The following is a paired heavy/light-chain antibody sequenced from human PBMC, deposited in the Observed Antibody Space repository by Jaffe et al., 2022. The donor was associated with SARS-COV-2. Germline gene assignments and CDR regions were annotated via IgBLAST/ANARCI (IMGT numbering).Light chain of an antibody. CDR2: DVS. V-gene: IGLV2-14*01. CDR3: SSYTSSSTVV. Sequence: QSALTQPASVCGSPGQSITISCTGTSSDVGGYNFVSWYQQHPGKAPKFMIYDVSNRPSGVSNRFSGSKSGNTASLTISGLQAEDEADYYCSSYTSSSTVVFGTGTKVTVL. CDR1: SSDVGGYNF. J-gene: IGLJ1*01.
Heavy chain of an antibody. CDR1: GGSITSSTYY. V-gene: IGHV4-39*01. CDR2: IFYTGRT. D-gene: IGHD3-10*02. J-gene: IGHJ4*02. CDR3: ARLYIGVRPPDY. Sequence: QLQLQESGPGLVKPSETLSLTCTVSGGSITSSTYYWGWIRQPPGKGLEWIGSIFYTGRTYYNPSLKSRVTISVDTSKSQLSLKLSSVTAADTAVYYCARLYIGVRPPDYWGQGTLVTVSS.